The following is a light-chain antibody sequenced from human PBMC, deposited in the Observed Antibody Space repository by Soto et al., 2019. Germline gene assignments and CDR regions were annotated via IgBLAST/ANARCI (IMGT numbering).Light chain of an antibody. J-gene: IGKJ3*01. CDR3: MQALQTPPFT. CDR2: LGS. CDR1: QSLLHSNGYNY. Sequence: DIVMTQSPLSQPVTPGEPASISCRSSQSLLHSNGYNYLDWYLQKPGQSPQLLIYLGSNRASGVPDRFSGSGSGTDFTLKISRVEAEDVGVYYCMQALQTPPFTFGPGTKVDIK. V-gene: IGKV2-28*01.